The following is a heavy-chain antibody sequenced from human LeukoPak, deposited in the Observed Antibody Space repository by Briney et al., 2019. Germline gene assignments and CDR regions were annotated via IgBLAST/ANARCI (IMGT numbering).Heavy chain of an antibody. CDR3: ARQIDRRLYPFDY. V-gene: IGHV3-23*01. Sequence: GGSLRLSCAAPGFTFSSYVMSWVRQAPGKGLEWVSRISGRGGSTFYADPVKGRFTISRDISTNIVYLQMDSLRVEDTAVYYYARQIDRRLYPFDYWGQGTLVTGSS. J-gene: IGHJ4*02. CDR1: GFTFSSYV. CDR2: ISGRGGST. D-gene: IGHD3-9*01.